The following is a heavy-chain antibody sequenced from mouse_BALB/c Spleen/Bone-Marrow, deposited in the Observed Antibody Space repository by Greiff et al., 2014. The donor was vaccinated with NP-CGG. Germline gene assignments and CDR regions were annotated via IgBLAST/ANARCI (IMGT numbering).Heavy chain of an antibody. Sequence: EVQRVESGGGLVQPGGSLRLSCATSGFTFTDYYMNWVRQPPGKALEWLAFIRNKAYGYTTEYSASVKGRFTISRDNSQNILYLQMNTLRAEDSATYYCARDMGGLLCDSWGQGTTLSVSS. CDR3: ARDMGGLLCDS. CDR2: IRNKAYGYTT. V-gene: IGHV7-3*02. D-gene: IGHD1-1*01. CDR1: GFTFTDYY. J-gene: IGHJ2*01.